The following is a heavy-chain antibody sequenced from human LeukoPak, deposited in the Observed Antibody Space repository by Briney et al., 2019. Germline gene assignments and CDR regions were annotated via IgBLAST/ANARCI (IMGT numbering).Heavy chain of an antibody. CDR1: GGSISSSSYY. CDR2: IYYSGST. D-gene: IGHD6-6*01. J-gene: IGHJ3*02. V-gene: IGHV4-39*01. Sequence: SETLSLTCTVSGGSISSSSYYWGWIRQPPGKGLEWIGSIYYSGSTYYNPSLKSRVTISVDTSKNQFSLKLSSVTAADTAVYYCAVSEYSRSWGAFDIWGQGTMVTVSS. CDR3: AVSEYSRSWGAFDI.